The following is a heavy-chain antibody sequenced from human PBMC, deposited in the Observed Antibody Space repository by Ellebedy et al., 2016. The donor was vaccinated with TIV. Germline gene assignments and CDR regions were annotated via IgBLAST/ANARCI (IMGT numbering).Heavy chain of an antibody. CDR3: ARQVTGTSSPDY. D-gene: IGHD1-20*01. Sequence: GESLKISCKVSGYSFTNYWIALVPQILWKALEWMGVIYPGDSDTRYSPSFQGQVTISADKSISTAYLQWSSLKASDTAMYYCARQVTGTSSPDYWGQGTLVTVSS. CDR1: GYSFTNYW. J-gene: IGHJ4*02. V-gene: IGHV5-51*01. CDR2: IYPGDSDT.